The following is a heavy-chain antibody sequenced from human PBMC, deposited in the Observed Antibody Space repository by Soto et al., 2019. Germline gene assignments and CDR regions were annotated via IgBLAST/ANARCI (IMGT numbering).Heavy chain of an antibody. CDR2: IYFTGNT. Sequence: KSSETLSLTCTVSGGSITSSSHFWVWVRQPPGKGLEWIGTIYFTGNTYYTPSLKSRLTMSIDTSKNEFSLRLNSVTAADTAVYYCAGQTFTIAAASYGRSNWFDPWGPGTLVTVSS. CDR3: AGQTFTIAAASYGRSNWFDP. J-gene: IGHJ5*02. V-gene: IGHV4-39*01. D-gene: IGHD6-25*01. CDR1: GGSITSSSHF.